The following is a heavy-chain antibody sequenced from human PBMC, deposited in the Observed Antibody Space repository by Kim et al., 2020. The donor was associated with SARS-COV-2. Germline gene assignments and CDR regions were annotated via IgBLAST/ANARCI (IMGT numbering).Heavy chain of an antibody. D-gene: IGHD3-16*02. J-gene: IGHJ4*02. CDR2: INPSGGST. Sequence: ASVKVSCKASGYTFTSYYMHWVRQAPGQGLEWMGIINPSGGSTSYAQKFQGRVTMTRDTSTSTVYMELSSLRSEDTAVYYCAREALRLGELSSFDYWGQGTLVTVSS. CDR3: AREALRLGELSSFDY. CDR1: GYTFTSYY. V-gene: IGHV1-46*01.